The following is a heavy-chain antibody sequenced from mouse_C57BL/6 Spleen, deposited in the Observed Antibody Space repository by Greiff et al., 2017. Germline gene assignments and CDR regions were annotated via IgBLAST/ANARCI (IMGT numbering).Heavy chain of an antibody. CDR2: IHPNSGST. CDR1: GYTFTSYW. Sequence: QVQLQQPGAELVKPGASVKLSCKASGYTFTSYWMHWVKQRPGQGLEWIGMIHPNSGSTNYTEKFKSKATLTVDKSSSSAYMQLSILTSEDSAVYDCAREALYDGLYGVDYWGQGTTLTVSS. CDR3: AREALYDGLYGVDY. D-gene: IGHD2-3*01. V-gene: IGHV1-64*01. J-gene: IGHJ2*01.